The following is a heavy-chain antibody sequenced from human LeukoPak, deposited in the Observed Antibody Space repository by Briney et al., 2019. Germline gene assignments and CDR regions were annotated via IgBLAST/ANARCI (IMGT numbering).Heavy chain of an antibody. J-gene: IGHJ4*02. CDR1: GYTFTAYY. V-gene: IGHV1-46*01. Sequence: ASVKVSCKASGYTFTAYYIQWVRQAPGQGLEWMGTIRPGDTRTTYAQKFQGRVTMTWDMSTTTGYMELSRLRSEDTAVYYCAREKSGGTYDYWGQGTLVTVSS. CDR2: IRPGDTRT. D-gene: IGHD3-16*01. CDR3: AREKSGGTYDY.